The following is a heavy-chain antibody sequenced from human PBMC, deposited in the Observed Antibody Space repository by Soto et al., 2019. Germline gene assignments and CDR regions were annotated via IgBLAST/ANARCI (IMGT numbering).Heavy chain of an antibody. CDR1: GGSISSSSYY. CDR2: IYYSGST. CDR3: ARHLAFVAAGTVCFDP. D-gene: IGHD6-13*01. Sequence: LSLTCTVSGGSISSSSYYWGWIRQPPGKGLEWIGSIYYSGSTYYNPSLKSRVTISVDTSKNQFSLKLSSVTAADTAVYYCARHLAFVAAGTVCFDPWGQGTLVTVSS. J-gene: IGHJ5*02. V-gene: IGHV4-39*01.